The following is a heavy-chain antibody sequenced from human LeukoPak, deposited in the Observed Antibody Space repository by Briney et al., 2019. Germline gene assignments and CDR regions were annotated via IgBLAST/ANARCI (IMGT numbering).Heavy chain of an antibody. D-gene: IGHD1-26*01. CDR2: ISYDGSNK. CDR3: ARARTGSCLFDY. V-gene: IGHV3-30*04. J-gene: IGHJ4*02. Sequence: GGSLRLSCAASGFTFSSYAMHWVRQAPGKGLEWVAVISYDGSNKYYADSVKGRFTISRDNSKNTLYLQMNSLRAEDTAVYYCARARTGSCLFDYWGQGTLVTVSS. CDR1: GFTFSSYA.